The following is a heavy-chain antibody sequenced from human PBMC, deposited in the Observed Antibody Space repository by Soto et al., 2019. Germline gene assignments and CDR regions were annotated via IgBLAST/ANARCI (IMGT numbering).Heavy chain of an antibody. CDR2: IYPGDSDT. CDR1: GYTFTDYW. CDR3: ASYISNFRYYYWAIDF. Sequence: PGESLQISCKGFGYTFTDYWIGSVRELPGKGLERMGIIYPGDSDTRYSPSFQGHVTITVDKSTSTAYLQWNTLKASDTAMYYCASYISNFRYYYWAIDFWGQGTTVTVSS. V-gene: IGHV5-51*01. J-gene: IGHJ6*02. D-gene: IGHD4-4*01.